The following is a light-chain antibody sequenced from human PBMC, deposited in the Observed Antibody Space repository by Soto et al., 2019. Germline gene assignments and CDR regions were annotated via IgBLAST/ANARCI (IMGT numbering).Light chain of an antibody. Sequence: QSVLTQPASVSGSPGQSITISCTGTSSDVGGYNYVSWYQQHPGKAPKLIIYEVSKRPTGVSNRFSGSKSGHTASLTISGLQSEDEADYFCTSYTSSSTLDVFGAGTKVTVL. CDR2: EVS. CDR1: SSDVGGYNY. V-gene: IGLV2-14*01. CDR3: TSYTSSSTLDV. J-gene: IGLJ1*01.